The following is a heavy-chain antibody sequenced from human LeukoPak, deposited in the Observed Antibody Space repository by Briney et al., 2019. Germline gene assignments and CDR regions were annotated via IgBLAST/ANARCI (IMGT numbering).Heavy chain of an antibody. D-gene: IGHD3-3*01. CDR3: ARGITIFGGGMDV. Sequence: PSETLSLTCTVSGGSISSYYWSWTRQPPGKGLEWIGYIYYSGSTNYNPSLKSRVTISVDTTKNQFSLKLSSVTAADTAVYYCARGITIFGGGMDVWGQGTTVTVSS. V-gene: IGHV4-59*01. J-gene: IGHJ6*02. CDR2: IYYSGST. CDR1: GGSISSYY.